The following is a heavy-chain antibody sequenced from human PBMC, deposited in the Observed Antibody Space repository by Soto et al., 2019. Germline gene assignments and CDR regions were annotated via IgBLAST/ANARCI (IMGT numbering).Heavy chain of an antibody. CDR1: GFTFSSYS. V-gene: IGHV3-21*01. CDR3: ARDRVAVAANDYYYYMDV. J-gene: IGHJ6*03. CDR2: ISSSSSYI. Sequence: GGSLRLSCAASGFTFSSYSMNWVRQAPGKGLEWVSSISSSSSYIYYADSVKGRFTISRDNAKNSLYLQMNSLRAEDTAVYYCARDRVAVAANDYYYYMDVWGKGTTVTVSS. D-gene: IGHD6-19*01.